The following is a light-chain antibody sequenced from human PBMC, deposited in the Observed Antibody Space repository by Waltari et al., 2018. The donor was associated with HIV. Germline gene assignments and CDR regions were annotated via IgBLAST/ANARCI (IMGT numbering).Light chain of an antibody. CDR3: CSYGGSSNWV. V-gene: IGLV2-23*01. J-gene: IGLJ3*02. CDR1: SSDVGNYNL. CDR2: EGI. Sequence: GTSSDVGNYNLVSWYQQHPGKAPKLMIYEGIKRPSGISNRISGSKSGNTASLTISGLQAEDEADYYCCSYGGSSNWVFGGGTKVTVL.